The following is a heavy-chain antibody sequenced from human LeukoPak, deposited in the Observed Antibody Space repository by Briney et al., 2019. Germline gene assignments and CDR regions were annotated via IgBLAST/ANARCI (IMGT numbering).Heavy chain of an antibody. CDR2: IYYSGST. CDR3: ARGRSFDY. CDR1: GRSISSYY. V-gene: IGHV4-59*01. J-gene: IGHJ4*02. D-gene: IGHD6-6*01. Sequence: SETLSLTCTVSGRSISSYYWSWIRQPPGKGLEWIGYIYYSGSTNYNPSLKSRVTISVDTSKNQFSLKLSSVTAADTAVYYCARGRSFDYWGQGTLVTVSS.